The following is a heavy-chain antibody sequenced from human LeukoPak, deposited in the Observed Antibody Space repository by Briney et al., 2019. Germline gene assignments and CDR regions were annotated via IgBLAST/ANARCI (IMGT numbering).Heavy chain of an antibody. J-gene: IGHJ5*02. V-gene: IGHV1-8*01. D-gene: IGHD4-23*01. CDR1: EYTFASYD. CDR2: MNPSSGST. Sequence: ASVKVSCKASEYTFASYDINWVRQAPGQGLEWMGWMNPSSGSTGYAQKFLGRVTMTRDTSISTAYMELSSLRSEDTAVYFCARSNYGGRRWFDPWGQGTLVLVSS. CDR3: ARSNYGGRRWFDP.